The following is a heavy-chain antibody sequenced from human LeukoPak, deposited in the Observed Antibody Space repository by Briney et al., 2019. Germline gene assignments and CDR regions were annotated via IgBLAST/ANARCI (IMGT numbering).Heavy chain of an antibody. CDR3: ARVRAAAGIYYFDY. D-gene: IGHD6-13*01. CDR2: TSPHNGDT. J-gene: IGHJ4*02. V-gene: IGHV1-18*01. Sequence: ASVKVSCKASGYTFTSYGISWVRQAPGQGLEWMGWTSPHNGDTNYAQKLQGRVTMTTDTSTSTAYMELRSLRSDDTPVYYCARVRAAAGIYYFDYWGQGTLVTVSS. CDR1: GYTFTSYG.